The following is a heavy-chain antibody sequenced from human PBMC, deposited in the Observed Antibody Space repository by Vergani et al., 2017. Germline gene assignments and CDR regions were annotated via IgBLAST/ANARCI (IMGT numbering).Heavy chain of an antibody. CDR1: GGSFSGYY. CDR3: ASDVTKRQGV. CDR2: INHSGST. Sequence: QVQLQQWGAGLLKPSETLSLTCTVYGGSFSGYYWSWIRQPPGEGLEWIGEINHSGSTNYNPSLKSRVTISVDTSKNQFPLKLSSVTAADTAVYYCASDVTKRQGVWGKGTTVTVSS. D-gene: IGHD1/OR15-1a*01. J-gene: IGHJ6*04. V-gene: IGHV4-34*01.